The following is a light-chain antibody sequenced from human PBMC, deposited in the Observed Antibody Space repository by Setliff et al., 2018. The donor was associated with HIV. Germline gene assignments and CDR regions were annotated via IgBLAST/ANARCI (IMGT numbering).Light chain of an antibody. CDR1: SSDVGGYNY. CDR3: SSYAGTNNPYV. CDR2: EVN. Sequence: QSVLTQPPSASGSPGQSVTISCTGTSSDVGGYNYVSWYQHHPGRPPKLLIYEVNQRPSGVADRFSGSKSGNTASLTVSGLQTEDEADHYCSSYAGTNNPYVFGTGTKVTVL. V-gene: IGLV2-8*01. J-gene: IGLJ1*01.